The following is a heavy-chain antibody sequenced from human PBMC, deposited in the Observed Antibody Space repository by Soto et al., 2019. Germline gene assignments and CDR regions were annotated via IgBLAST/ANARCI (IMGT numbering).Heavy chain of an antibody. V-gene: IGHV4-39*01. CDR1: GGSISSSSYY. D-gene: IGHD5-18*01. CDR2: IYYSGST. CDR3: ARYATAMGTGY. Sequence: PSETLSLTCTVSGGSISSSSYYWGWIRQPPGKGLEWIGSIYYSGSTYYNPSLKSRVIISVDTSKNQFSLKLSSVTAADTAVYYCARYATAMGTGYWGQGTLVTVSS. J-gene: IGHJ4*02.